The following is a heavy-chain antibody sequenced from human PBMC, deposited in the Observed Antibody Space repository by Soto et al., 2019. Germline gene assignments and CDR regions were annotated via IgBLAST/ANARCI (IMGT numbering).Heavy chain of an antibody. CDR2: ISNTSGTR. V-gene: IGHV3-48*02. D-gene: IGHD3-22*01. CDR1: GFTFSSYS. CDR3: ARDSSAAARRGGMDV. Sequence: EVQLVESGGGLVQPGGSLRLSCAASGFTFSSYSMNWVRQAPGKGLEWVSYISNTSGTRYYADSVKGRITISRDNAKNSLYLQLNSLGEEETAVYYCARDSSAAARRGGMDVWGQGITVTVSS. J-gene: IGHJ6*02.